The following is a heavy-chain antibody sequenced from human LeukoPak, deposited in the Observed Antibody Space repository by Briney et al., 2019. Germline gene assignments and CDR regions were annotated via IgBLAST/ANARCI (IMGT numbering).Heavy chain of an antibody. CDR1: GGSFSGYY. CDR3: ARPRSSSLTYYMDV. D-gene: IGHD6-6*01. V-gene: IGHV4-34*01. CDR2: IYYSGST. Sequence: SETLSLTCAVYGGSFSGYYWSWIRQPPGKGLEWIGSIYYSGSTYYNPSLKSRVTISVDTSKNQFSLKLSSVTAADTAVYYCARPRSSSLTYYMDVWGKGTTVTVSS. J-gene: IGHJ6*03.